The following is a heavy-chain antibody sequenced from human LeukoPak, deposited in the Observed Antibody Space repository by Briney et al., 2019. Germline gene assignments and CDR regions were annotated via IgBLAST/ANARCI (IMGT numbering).Heavy chain of an antibody. D-gene: IGHD2-2*01. Sequence: ASVKVSCKASGYTFTGYYMHWVRQAPGQGLKWMGWINPNSGGTNYAQKFQGRVTMTRDTSISTAYMELSRLRSDDTAVYYCARDRCSSTSCYSSFDYWGQGTLVTVSS. J-gene: IGHJ4*02. CDR1: GYTFTGYY. V-gene: IGHV1-2*02. CDR3: ARDRCSSTSCYSSFDY. CDR2: INPNSGGT.